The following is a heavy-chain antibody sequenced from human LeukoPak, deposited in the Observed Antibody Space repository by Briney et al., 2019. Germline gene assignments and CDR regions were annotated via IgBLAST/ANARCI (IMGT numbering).Heavy chain of an antibody. CDR1: GFTFSTYW. CDR2: IKQDGSEK. V-gene: IGHV3-7*01. Sequence: GGSLRLSCAASGFTFSTYWMGWVRQSPGKGLEWVANIKQDGSEKHYVDSVKGRFTISRDNAKNSLYLQMHSLRDEDTAVYYCARAPPRYGSGSFHFDFWGQGTLVTVSS. D-gene: IGHD3-10*01. CDR3: ARAPPRYGSGSFHFDF. J-gene: IGHJ4*02.